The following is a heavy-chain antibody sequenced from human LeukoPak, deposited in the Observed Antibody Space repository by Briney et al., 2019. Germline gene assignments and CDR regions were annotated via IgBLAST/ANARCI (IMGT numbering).Heavy chain of an antibody. J-gene: IGHJ4*02. CDR3: ARANFLYCSSTTCLFDY. CDR2: INPNDGDT. CDR1: GYTFTDYY. D-gene: IGHD2-2*01. V-gene: IGHV1-2*02. Sequence: ASVKVSCKASGYTFTDYYMHWVRQAPGQGFDWMGWINPNDGDTNYAQRSQGRVTMTRDTSISTAHMEVSRLRSDDTAVYYCARANFLYCSSTTCLFDYWGQGTLVTVSS.